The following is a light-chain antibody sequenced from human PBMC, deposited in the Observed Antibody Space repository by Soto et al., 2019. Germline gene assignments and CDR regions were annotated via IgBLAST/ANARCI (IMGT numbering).Light chain of an antibody. CDR2: AAS. J-gene: IGKJ5*01. V-gene: IGKV1-17*01. CDR3: QQLNSYPIT. Sequence: DIQMTQSPSSQSASVGDRVTISCQASQVITDDLNWYQQKPGKAPKLLIYAASTLQSGVPSMFSGRGSGTEFTLTISSLQPEDFATYYCQQLNSYPITFGPGTRLEIK. CDR1: QVITDD.